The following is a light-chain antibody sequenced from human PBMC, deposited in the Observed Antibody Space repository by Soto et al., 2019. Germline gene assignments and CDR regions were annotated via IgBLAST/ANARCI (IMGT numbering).Light chain of an antibody. J-gene: IGKJ4*01. Sequence: DLQLTQSPSFLSASVGDKVTITCRASQAISSSLAWYQQNPGKAPKLLIYAASTLHSGVPSRFSGSGSGTEFTLTISSLQPEDFATYYCQQLNSYPLTFGGGAKVEI. CDR1: QAISSS. V-gene: IGKV1-9*01. CDR2: AAS. CDR3: QQLNSYPLT.